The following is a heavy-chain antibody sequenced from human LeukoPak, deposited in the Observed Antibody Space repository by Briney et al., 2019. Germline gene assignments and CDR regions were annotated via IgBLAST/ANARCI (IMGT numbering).Heavy chain of an antibody. J-gene: IGHJ5*02. CDR3: AKISLEIVVPAATADP. Sequence: QAGGSLRLSCAASGFIFSSYGMHWVRQAPGKGLEWVAFIQYDTNNEYYADSVKGRFAVSRDNSKNTLYLQMNSLRAEDTAVYYCAKISLEIVVPAATADPWGQGTLVTVSS. CDR2: IQYDTNNE. CDR1: GFIFSSYG. D-gene: IGHD2-2*01. V-gene: IGHV3-30*02.